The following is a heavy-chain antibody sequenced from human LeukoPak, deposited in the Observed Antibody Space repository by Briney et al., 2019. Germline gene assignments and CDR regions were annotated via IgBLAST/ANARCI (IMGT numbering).Heavy chain of an antibody. V-gene: IGHV4-61*02. CDR1: GGSISSSSYY. CDR3: ARRITGTTSDSYDY. J-gene: IGHJ4*02. CDR2: IYTSGST. D-gene: IGHD1-20*01. Sequence: SETLSLTCTVSGGSISSSSYYGSWIRQPAGKGLEWIGRIYTSGSTNYNPSLKSRVTMSVDTSKNQFSLKLSSVTAADTAVYYCARRITGTTSDSYDYWGQGTLVTVSS.